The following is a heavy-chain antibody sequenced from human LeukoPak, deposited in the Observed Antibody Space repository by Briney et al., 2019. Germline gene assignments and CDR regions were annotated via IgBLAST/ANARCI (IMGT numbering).Heavy chain of an antibody. D-gene: IGHD1-26*01. CDR2: IYYSGNT. J-gene: IGHJ3*02. CDR1: GGSISSYY. CDR3: ARHDPIVGTPDAFDI. Sequence: PSETLSLTCTVSGGSISSYYWSWIRQPPGKGLVWNAYIYYSGNTDYNPSLKSRVTISLDTSKNQFSLKLSSVTAADTAVYYCARHDPIVGTPDAFDIWGQGTMVTVSS. V-gene: IGHV4-59*08.